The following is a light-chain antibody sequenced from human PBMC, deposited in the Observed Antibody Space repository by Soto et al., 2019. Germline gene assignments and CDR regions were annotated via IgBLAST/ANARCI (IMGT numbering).Light chain of an antibody. V-gene: IGKV3-15*01. CDR3: QQYNNWPPDRT. Sequence: EIVMTQSPATLSVSPGERATLSCRASQSVSSNLAWYQQKPGQAPRLLIYGASPRATGIPARFSGRGSGTEFTLTISSLQSEDFAIYFCQQYNNWPPDRTFGQGTKVEIK. CDR1: QSVSSN. J-gene: IGKJ1*01. CDR2: GAS.